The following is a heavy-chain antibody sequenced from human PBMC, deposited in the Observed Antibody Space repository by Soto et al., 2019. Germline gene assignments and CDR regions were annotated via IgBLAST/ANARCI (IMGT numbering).Heavy chain of an antibody. Sequence: QVQLQESGPGLVKPSQTLSLTCTVSGGSISSGGYYWSWIRQHPGKGLEWIGYIYYSGSTYYNPSLKSLVTISVDTSKYQFSLKLSSVTAADKAVYYGARVPVVPAAPLYYWGQGTLVTVSS. CDR3: ARVPVVPAAPLYY. J-gene: IGHJ4*02. V-gene: IGHV4-31*01. CDR1: GGSISSGGYY. CDR2: IYYSGST. D-gene: IGHD2-2*01.